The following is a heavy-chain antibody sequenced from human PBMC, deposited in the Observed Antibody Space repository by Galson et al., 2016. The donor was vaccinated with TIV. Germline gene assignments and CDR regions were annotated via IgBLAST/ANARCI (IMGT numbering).Heavy chain of an antibody. CDR3: ATVPKGGELWLAPFDF. D-gene: IGHD6-19*01. J-gene: IGHJ4*02. V-gene: IGHV1-8*02. CDR2: MNPNSGNT. Sequence: SVKVSCKASGYTFTSYDINWVRQATGQGLEWMGWMNPNSGNTVYAQKFQGRVTITRGTSTTGYMELRSLRFEDTAIYYCATVPKGGELWLAPFDFWGQGTLVTVSS. CDR1: GYTFTSYD.